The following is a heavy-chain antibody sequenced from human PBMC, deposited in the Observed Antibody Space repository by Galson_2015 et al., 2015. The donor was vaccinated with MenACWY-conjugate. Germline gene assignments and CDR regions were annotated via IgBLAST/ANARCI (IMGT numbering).Heavy chain of an antibody. J-gene: IGHJ4*02. Sequence: SLRLSCAASGFTVSSNFINWLRQAPGEGPEWVADIYWDGNTYYADSVRGRFTISRDNSKNTLYLQMNGLRVEDTAVYYCTREDNWAFHYWGRGTLVTVSS. CDR3: TREDNWAFHY. CDR1: GFTVSSNF. D-gene: IGHD1-1*01. V-gene: IGHV3-53*01. CDR2: IYWDGNT.